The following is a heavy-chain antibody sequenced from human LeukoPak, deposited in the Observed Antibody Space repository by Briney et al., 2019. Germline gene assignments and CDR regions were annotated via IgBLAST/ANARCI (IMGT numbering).Heavy chain of an antibody. J-gene: IGHJ4*02. CDR2: IKDNGET. V-gene: IGHV3-23*02. D-gene: IGHD1-14*01. CDR1: GLSFSSFA. CDR3: AKGSCLSSPDADR. Sequence: AWSLSLSCPANGLSFSSFAMSWVRQGPAGGLEWVYSIKDNGETIYEDSVKSRLTLSSDSSKNKVYFQLNTLTVEDTAIYFCAKGSCLSSPDADRWGQGTLVTVSS.